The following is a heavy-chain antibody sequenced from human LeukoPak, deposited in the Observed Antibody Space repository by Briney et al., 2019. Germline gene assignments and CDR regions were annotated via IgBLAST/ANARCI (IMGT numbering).Heavy chain of an antibody. CDR3: ARRLTQYDCFDP. CDR2: TYYRSTWYN. CDR1: GDSVSSNSVT. Sequence: SQTLSLTCAISGDSVSSNSVTWNWIRQSPSKGLEWLGRTYYRSTWYNDYAVSVRGRITVNPDTSKNQLSLHLNSVTPEDTAVYYCARRLTQYDCFDPWGQGILVTVSS. V-gene: IGHV6-1*01. J-gene: IGHJ5*02. D-gene: IGHD2-2*01.